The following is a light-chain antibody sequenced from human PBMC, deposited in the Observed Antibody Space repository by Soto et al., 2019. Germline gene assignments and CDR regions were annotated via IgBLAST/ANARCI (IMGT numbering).Light chain of an antibody. Sequence: EIVMTQSPATLSVSPGERVTVSCRASQNVFTNLAWYQQKPGQAPRLLMYSASTRANGVPARFTGSGSGTEFTLTISSLQSEDFAIYYCQQYNDWYTFGKGTKLEIK. CDR2: SAS. CDR1: QNVFTN. CDR3: QQYNDWYT. J-gene: IGKJ2*01. V-gene: IGKV3-15*01.